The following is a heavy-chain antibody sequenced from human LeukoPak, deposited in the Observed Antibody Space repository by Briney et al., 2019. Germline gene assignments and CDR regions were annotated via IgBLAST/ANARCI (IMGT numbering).Heavy chain of an antibody. CDR1: GFTFSSYA. CDR3: ARIFCSRTSCLINY. J-gene: IGHJ4*02. Sequence: GGSLRLSCAASGFTFSSYAMHWVRQAPGKGLEYVSAISSNGGTTYYANSVKGRFTISRDNSKNTLYLQMGSLRAEDMAVYYCARIFCSRTSCLINYMGQGTLVTVSS. CDR2: ISSNGGTT. V-gene: IGHV3-64*01. D-gene: IGHD2-2*01.